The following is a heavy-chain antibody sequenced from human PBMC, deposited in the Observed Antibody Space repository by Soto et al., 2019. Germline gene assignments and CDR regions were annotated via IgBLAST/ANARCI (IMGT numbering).Heavy chain of an antibody. V-gene: IGHV5-51*01. CDR3: ARVVPHIVVVTAIREHAFDI. D-gene: IGHD2-21*02. CDR2: IYPGDSDT. Sequence: GESLKISCKGSGYSFTSYWIGWVRQMPGKGLEWMGIIYPGDSDTRYSPSFQGQVTISADTSIRTAYLQWSSLKASDTDMYYCARVVPHIVVVTAIREHAFDIWGQGTMVTVSS. J-gene: IGHJ3*02. CDR1: GYSFTSYW.